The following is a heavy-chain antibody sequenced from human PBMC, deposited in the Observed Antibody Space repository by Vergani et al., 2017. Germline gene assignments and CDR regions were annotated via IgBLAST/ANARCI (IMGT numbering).Heavy chain of an antibody. CDR3: ARPVGRSYYIDVYFVY. CDR1: GGYISSSSYY. Sequence: QLQLQESGPGLVKPSETLSLTCTVSGGYISSSSYYWGWIRQPPGKGLEWIGSIYYSGCIYYNPSLKSRVTISVDTSKNQFSLKLSSVTAADTAVYYCARPVGRSYYIDVYFVYWGQATLVTVSS. CDR2: IYYSGCI. J-gene: IGHJ4*02. V-gene: IGHV4-39*01. D-gene: IGHD1-26*01.